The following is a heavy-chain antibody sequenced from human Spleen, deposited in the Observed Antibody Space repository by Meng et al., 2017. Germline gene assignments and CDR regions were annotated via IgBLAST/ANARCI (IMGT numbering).Heavy chain of an antibody. CDR3: AKKLAAAGYDH. CDR2: ISGTSSST. J-gene: IGHJ4*02. D-gene: IGHD6-25*01. Sequence: GGSLRLSCAASGFTFSSYAMNWVRQAPGKGLEWVSAISGTSSSTYYADSVRGRFTISRDNSQNTLYLQMSSLTVDDTAVYYCAKKLAAAGYDHWGQGVLVTVSS. V-gene: IGHV3-23*01. CDR1: GFTFSSYA.